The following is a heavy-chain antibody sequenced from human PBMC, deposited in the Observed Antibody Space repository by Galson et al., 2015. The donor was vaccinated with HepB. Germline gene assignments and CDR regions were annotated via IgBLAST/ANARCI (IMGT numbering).Heavy chain of an antibody. CDR2: ISSSSSYT. CDR3: ARSWGSRGTFDI. V-gene: IGHV3-11*06. Sequence: SLRLSCAASGFTFSGYYMSWIRQAPGKGLEWVSYISSSSSYTNYADSVKGRFTISRDNAKNSLYLQMNSLRAEDTAVYYCARSWGSRGTFDIWGQGTMVTVSS. D-gene: IGHD7-27*01. CDR1: GFTFSGYY. J-gene: IGHJ3*02.